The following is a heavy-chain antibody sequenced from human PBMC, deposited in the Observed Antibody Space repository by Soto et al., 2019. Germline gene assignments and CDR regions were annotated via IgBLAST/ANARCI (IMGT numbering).Heavy chain of an antibody. D-gene: IGHD3-22*01. CDR2: ISYSGST. V-gene: IGHV4-61*03. J-gene: IGHJ6*02. Sequence: SETLSLTCTVSGGSVSSGGYFWSWIRQPPGKGLEWIGYISYSGSTKYNPSLESRVTISVDTSNKNFSLKLASVTAADTAVYYCARSGYDSSGYYVTPFYYYYGMDVWGQGTTVTVSS. CDR3: ARSGYDSSGYYVTPFYYYYGMDV. CDR1: GGSVSSGGYF.